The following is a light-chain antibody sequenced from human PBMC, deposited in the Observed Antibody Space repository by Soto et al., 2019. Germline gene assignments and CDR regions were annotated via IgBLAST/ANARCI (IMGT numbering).Light chain of an antibody. CDR1: QSISNW. V-gene: IGKV1-5*01. J-gene: IGKJ2*01. CDR3: QQYNSYSYS. Sequence: DIQMTQSPSTLSASVGDRVTITCRASQSISNWLAWYQQKEGKAPRLLIYDAFSLQSGVPSRFSGSGSGTEFTLTITSLQPDDFATYSCQQYNSYSYSFGQGTKLEIK. CDR2: DAF.